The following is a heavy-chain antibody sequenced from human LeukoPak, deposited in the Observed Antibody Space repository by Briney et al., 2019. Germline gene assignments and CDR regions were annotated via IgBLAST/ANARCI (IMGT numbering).Heavy chain of an antibody. CDR2: IIPIFGTA. D-gene: IGHD3-22*01. V-gene: IGHV1-69*06. Sequence: ASVKVSCKASGGTFSSYAISWVRQAPGQGLEWMGGIIPIFGTANYAQKFQGRVTITADKSTSTAYMELSSLRSEDTAVYYCAREGGHYYDSSGYYYYWGQGTLVTVSS. J-gene: IGHJ4*02. CDR1: GGTFSSYA. CDR3: AREGGHYYDSSGYYYY.